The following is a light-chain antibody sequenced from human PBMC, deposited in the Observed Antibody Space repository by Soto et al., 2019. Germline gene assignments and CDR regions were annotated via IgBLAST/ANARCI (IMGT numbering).Light chain of an antibody. CDR3: SSYASGSTPYG. CDR1: SSDVGGYNY. CDR2: EVS. V-gene: IGLV2-14*01. J-gene: IGLJ1*01. Sequence: QYVLTQPGSVSGSIGQSITFSCTGTSSDVGGYNYVSWYQQHPGKAPKLMIYEVSTRPSGVSNRFSGSKSGNKASLTISGLQAEDEADYYCSSYASGSTPYGFGTGTKVTVL.